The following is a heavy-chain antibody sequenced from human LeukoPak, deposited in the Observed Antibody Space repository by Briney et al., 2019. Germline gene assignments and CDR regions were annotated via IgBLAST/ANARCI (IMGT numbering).Heavy chain of an antibody. J-gene: IGHJ4*02. V-gene: IGHV3-30-3*01. D-gene: IGHD3-22*01. Sequence: PGRSLRLSCAASGFTFSSYAMHWVRQAPGKGLEWVAVISYDGSNKYYADSVKGRFTISRDNSKNTLYLQMNSLRAEDTAVYYCARDHYDSSGYLGYWGQGTLVTVSS. CDR3: ARDHYDSSGYLGY. CDR1: GFTFSSYA. CDR2: ISYDGSNK.